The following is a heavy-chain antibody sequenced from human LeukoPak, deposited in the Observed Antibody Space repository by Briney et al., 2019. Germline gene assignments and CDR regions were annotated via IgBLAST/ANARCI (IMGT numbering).Heavy chain of an antibody. V-gene: IGHV4-59*08. CDR1: GGSISSSY. Sequence: SDTLALTCTVSGGSISSSYWSWIRQPPGKGLEWIGYIYYSGSTNYNPSLKSRGTISVDTSKNQFSLKLSSVTAADTAVYYCARKVHYDILTGYPTGHFDYWGQGTLVTVSS. CDR3: ARKVHYDILTGYPTGHFDY. J-gene: IGHJ4*02. D-gene: IGHD3-9*01. CDR2: IYYSGST.